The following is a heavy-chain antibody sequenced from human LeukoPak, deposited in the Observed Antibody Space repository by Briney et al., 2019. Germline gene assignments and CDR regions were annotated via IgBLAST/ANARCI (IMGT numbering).Heavy chain of an antibody. D-gene: IGHD3-22*01. CDR3: ARDLYYYDSSGYYDY. V-gene: IGHV3-33*01. CDR1: GFTFSSYG. Sequence: GGSLRLSWAASGFTFSSYGMHWVRQAPGKGLEWVAVIWYDGSNKYYADSVKGRFTISRDNSKNTLYLQMNSLRAEDTAVYYCARDLYYYDSSGYYDYWGQGTLVTVSS. J-gene: IGHJ4*02. CDR2: IWYDGSNK.